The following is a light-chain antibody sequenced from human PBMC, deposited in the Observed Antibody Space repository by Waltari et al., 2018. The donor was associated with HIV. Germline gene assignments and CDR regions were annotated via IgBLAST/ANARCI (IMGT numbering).Light chain of an antibody. J-gene: IGLJ2*01. CDR2: SND. CDR1: TSNIGSKT. CDR3: AAWDVSLNGLV. V-gene: IGLV1-44*01. Sequence: QSVLTQPPSASGTPVQRVTISCSGSTSNIGSKTVNWYQQLPGTAPKLLIYSNDQRPSGVPDRFSGSKSGTSASLAISGLQSEDEAGYYCAAWDVSLNGLVFGGGTKLTVL.